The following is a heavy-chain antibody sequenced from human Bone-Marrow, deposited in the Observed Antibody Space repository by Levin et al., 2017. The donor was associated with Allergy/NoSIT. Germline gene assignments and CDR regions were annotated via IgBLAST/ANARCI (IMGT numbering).Heavy chain of an antibody. J-gene: IGHJ6*02. Sequence: SCAVSGFTLNNAWINWVRQAPGKGLEWVGRFKGKTDGGTTDYAAPVKGRFTISRDDSKNMLYLQMNSLKTEDTAVYYCCTVRYCTSGVCYARYYYYYGMDVWGQGTTVTVSS. D-gene: IGHD2-8*01. CDR1: GFTLNNAW. V-gene: IGHV3-15*07. CDR3: CTVRYCTSGVCYARYYYYYGMDV. CDR2: FKGKTDGGTT.